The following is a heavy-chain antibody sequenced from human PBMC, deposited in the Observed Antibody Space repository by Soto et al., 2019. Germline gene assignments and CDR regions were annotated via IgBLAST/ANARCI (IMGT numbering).Heavy chain of an antibody. D-gene: IGHD3-22*01. CDR2: INAGNGNT. Sequence: QVQLVQSGAEVKKPGASVKVSCKASGITFTTYAIHWVRQAPGQGLEWMGWINAGNGNTRYSQKFQGRVTLTSDTSASTAYMDLSSLTSEDTAIYYCARAISGYVTWGKGTMVTVSS. CDR3: ARAISGYVT. CDR1: GITFTTYA. J-gene: IGHJ5*02. V-gene: IGHV1-3*01.